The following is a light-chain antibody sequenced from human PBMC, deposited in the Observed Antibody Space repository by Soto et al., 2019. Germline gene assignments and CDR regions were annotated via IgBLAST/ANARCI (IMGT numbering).Light chain of an antibody. Sequence: DIHMTQSPSTLSASVGDRVAITCRASQSIITYFAWYQQKPGKAPTLLIYDASSLQSGVPSRFSGSGSGTESTLSVSSLPPDDFATYYCQQYDSYPLAFGGGIKVDIK. CDR2: DAS. CDR3: QQYDSYPLA. CDR1: QSIITY. J-gene: IGKJ4*01. V-gene: IGKV1-5*01.